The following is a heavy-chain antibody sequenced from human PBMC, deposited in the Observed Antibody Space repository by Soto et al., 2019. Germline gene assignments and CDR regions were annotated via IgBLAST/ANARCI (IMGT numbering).Heavy chain of an antibody. Sequence: PSETLSLTCTVSGGSISSYYWSWIRQTPGNGLEWIGYISYSGSTYYNPSLKSRVTMSVDTSKNQFSLKLSSMNAADTAVYYCARGYSGYAEVDNWGQGTLVTVSS. CDR2: ISYSGST. V-gene: IGHV4-59*01. CDR3: ARGYSGYAEVDN. CDR1: GGSISSYY. J-gene: IGHJ4*02. D-gene: IGHD5-12*01.